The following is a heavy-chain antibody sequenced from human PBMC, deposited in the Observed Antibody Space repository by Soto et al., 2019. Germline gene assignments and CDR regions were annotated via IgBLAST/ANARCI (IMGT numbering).Heavy chain of an antibody. J-gene: IGHJ6*02. Sequence: EVQMLESGGGLVHPGGSLRLSCAASGFTFSNYAMNWVRQAPGKGLEWVSSISGSGRNTYYADSVKGRLTISRYSSKNTLYLQMNSLRVEDTGVYYCAKDLNGSGSFTSYYHYGMDVWGQGTTVTVSS. V-gene: IGHV3-23*01. D-gene: IGHD3-10*01. CDR2: ISGSGRNT. CDR1: GFTFSNYA. CDR3: AKDLNGSGSFTSYYHYGMDV.